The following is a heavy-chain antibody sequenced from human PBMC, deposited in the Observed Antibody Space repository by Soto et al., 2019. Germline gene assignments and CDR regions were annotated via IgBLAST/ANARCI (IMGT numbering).Heavy chain of an antibody. Sequence: GGSLRLSCAASGFTFSSYGMHWVRQAPGKGLEWVAVISYDGSNKYYADSVKGRFTISRDNSKNTLYLQMNSLRAEDTAVYYCAKDMGSGWYSAFDIWGQGTMVTVSS. CDR2: ISYDGSNK. V-gene: IGHV3-30*18. CDR3: AKDMGSGWYSAFDI. CDR1: GFTFSSYG. J-gene: IGHJ3*02. D-gene: IGHD6-19*01.